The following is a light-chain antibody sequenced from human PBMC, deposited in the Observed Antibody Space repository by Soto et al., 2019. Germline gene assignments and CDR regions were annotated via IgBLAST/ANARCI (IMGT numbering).Light chain of an antibody. CDR2: GAS. J-gene: IGKJ1*01. CDR3: QQYGSSGT. V-gene: IGKV3-20*01. CDR1: QSVSNNY. Sequence: EIVLTQSPGTLSLSPGERATLSCRASQSVSNNYLAWYQQKPGQAPRLLIYGASNRATGIPDRFSGSGSGTDSTLTISRQEPEDFALYYCQQYGSSGTFGQGTKVDNK.